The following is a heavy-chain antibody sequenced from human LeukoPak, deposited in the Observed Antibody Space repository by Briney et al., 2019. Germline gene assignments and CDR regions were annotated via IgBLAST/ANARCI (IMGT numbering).Heavy chain of an antibody. Sequence: GGSLRLSCAASGFTFRSYGMHWVRQAPGKGLEWVSYISSSGSTIYYADSVKGRFTISRDNAKNSLYLQMNSLRAEDTAVYYCARDQGYTPGYDAFDIWGQGTMVTVSS. J-gene: IGHJ3*02. CDR3: ARDQGYTPGYDAFDI. D-gene: IGHD5-24*01. CDR1: GFTFRSYG. CDR2: ISSSGSTI. V-gene: IGHV3-48*04.